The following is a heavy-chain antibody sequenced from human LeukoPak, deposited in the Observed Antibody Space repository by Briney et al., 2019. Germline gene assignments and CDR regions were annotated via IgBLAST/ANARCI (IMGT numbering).Heavy chain of an antibody. J-gene: IGHJ4*02. CDR2: INHSGST. CDR1: GGSFSGYY. Sequence: PSETLSLTCAVYGGSFSGYYWSWIRQPPGKGLEWIGEINHSGSTNYNPSLKSRVTISVGTSKNQFSLKLSSVTAADTAVYYCARVVSRTGSGSHFDYWGQGTLVTVSS. CDR3: ARVVSRTGSGSHFDY. D-gene: IGHD3-10*01. V-gene: IGHV4-34*01.